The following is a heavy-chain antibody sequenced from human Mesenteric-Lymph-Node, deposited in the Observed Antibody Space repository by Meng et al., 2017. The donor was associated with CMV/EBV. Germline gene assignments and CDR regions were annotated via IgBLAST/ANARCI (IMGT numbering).Heavy chain of an antibody. CDR2: ISSSSSYI. D-gene: IGHD2-2*01. V-gene: IGHV3-21*04. CDR1: GFTFSKYA. Sequence: GGSLRLSCAASGFTFSKYAVSWVRQAPGKGLEWVSSISSSSSYIYYADSVKGRFTISRDNAKNSLYLQMNSLRAEDTAVYYCAKSSGGRIIVVVPAATYYGMDVWGQGTTVTVSS. CDR3: AKSSGGRIIVVVPAATYYGMDV. J-gene: IGHJ6*02.